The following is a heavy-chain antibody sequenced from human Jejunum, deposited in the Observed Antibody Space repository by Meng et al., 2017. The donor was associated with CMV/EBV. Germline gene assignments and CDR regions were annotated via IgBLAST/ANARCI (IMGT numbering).Heavy chain of an antibody. CDR1: GFTYSNCW. CDR2: IKQDGSAT. D-gene: IGHD2-15*01. CDR3: VREDIVVFDY. J-gene: IGHJ4*02. Sequence: CAVSGFTYSNCWMSWVRQSPGMGLEWVANIKQDGSATYYADSVKGRFTISRDNAKNSLYLQMDNLRADDTAVYYCVREDIVVFDYWGQGTLVTVSS. V-gene: IGHV3-7*01.